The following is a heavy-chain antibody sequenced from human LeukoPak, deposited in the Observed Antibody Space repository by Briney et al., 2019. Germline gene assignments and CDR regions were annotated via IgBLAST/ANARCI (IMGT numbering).Heavy chain of an antibody. CDR3: ASGLVGGLFYY. Sequence: SGGSLRLSCAASGFSYKPYGMHWVRQAPGKGLEWVAIIWYDGSNRFYADSVKGRFTISRDNSKSSLYVLLKRMRAEATAVYFCASGLVGGLFYYWGQGTLVTVFS. J-gene: IGHJ4*02. D-gene: IGHD3/OR15-3a*01. CDR1: GFSYKPYG. CDR2: IWYDGSNR. V-gene: IGHV3-33*03.